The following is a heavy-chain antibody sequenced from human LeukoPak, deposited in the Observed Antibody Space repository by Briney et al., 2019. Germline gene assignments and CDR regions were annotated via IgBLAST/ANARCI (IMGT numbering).Heavy chain of an antibody. CDR3: AKQGAVRQDYYMDV. CDR1: GGSFSDYA. V-gene: IGHV1-69*06. Sequence: SVKVSCKASGGSFSDYAITWVRQAPGQGLEWMGRIIPIFGATTYAQKFQGRVTITADMGSSTAYLELTGLTSEDTALYFCAKQGAVRQDYYMDVWGNGTTVIVSS. J-gene: IGHJ6*03. CDR2: IIPIFGAT. D-gene: IGHD3-16*01.